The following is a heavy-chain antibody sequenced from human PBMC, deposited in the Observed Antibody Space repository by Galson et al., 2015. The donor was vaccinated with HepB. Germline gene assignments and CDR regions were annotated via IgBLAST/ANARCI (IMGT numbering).Heavy chain of an antibody. CDR3: ARATEWFDP. CDR2: ISSSGNTI. J-gene: IGHJ5*02. Sequence: LRLSCAASGFIFSDFYMSWIRQAPGKGLEWVSYISSSGNTIYYADSVKGRFTISRDNAKNSLYLQMNILRADDTAVYYCARATEWFDPWGQGTLVTVSS. V-gene: IGHV3-11*01. CDR1: GFIFSDFY.